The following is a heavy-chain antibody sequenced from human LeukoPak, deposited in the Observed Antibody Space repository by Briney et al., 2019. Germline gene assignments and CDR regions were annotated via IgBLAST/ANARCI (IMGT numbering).Heavy chain of an antibody. V-gene: IGHV3-66*01. J-gene: IGHJ4*02. D-gene: IGHD1-1*01. Sequence: PGGSLRLSCTASGFTVSTNYVSLVRQAPGKGLEWVSTIYRGGSTYYADSVKGRFTISRDNSKNTVYLQINTLRVEDTAVYYCARGGLETAVKYFFDYWGQGTLITVSS. CDR3: ARGGLETAVKYFFDY. CDR2: IYRGGST. CDR1: GFTVSTNY.